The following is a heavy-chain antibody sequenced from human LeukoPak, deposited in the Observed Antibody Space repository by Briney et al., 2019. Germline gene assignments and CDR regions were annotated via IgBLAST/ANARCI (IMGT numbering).Heavy chain of an antibody. J-gene: IGHJ3*02. Sequence: GSSVKVSCKAPGGTFSSYAINWVRQAPGQGLEWMGGIIPIFGTANYAQKFQGRVTITADESTSTAYMELSSLRSEDTAVYYCARDGEMATIQAAFDIWGQGTMVTVSS. CDR1: GGTFSSYA. D-gene: IGHD5-24*01. V-gene: IGHV1-69*01. CDR3: ARDGEMATIQAAFDI. CDR2: IIPIFGTA.